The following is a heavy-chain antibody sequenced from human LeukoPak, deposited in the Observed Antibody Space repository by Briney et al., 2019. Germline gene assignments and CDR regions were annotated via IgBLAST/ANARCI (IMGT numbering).Heavy chain of an antibody. CDR1: GFTFSSYA. CDR3: AKGSSTNSYYFGS. D-gene: IGHD1-1*01. CDR2: LSGSGGTT. J-gene: IGHJ4*02. V-gene: IGHV3-23*01. Sequence: PGGSLRLSCVASGFTFSSYAMSWVRQAPGKGLEWLSGLSGSGGTTYYADSVKGRFTISRDNSKNTLYLQMDTLRAEDTAVFYCAKGSSTNSYYFGSWGPGTLVTVSS.